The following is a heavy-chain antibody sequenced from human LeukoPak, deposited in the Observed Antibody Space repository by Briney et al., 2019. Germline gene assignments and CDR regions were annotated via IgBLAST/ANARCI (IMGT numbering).Heavy chain of an antibody. CDR2: IYYSGST. V-gene: IGHV4-38-2*01. J-gene: IGHJ3*02. Sequence: PSETLSLTCAVSGYSISSGYYWSWIRQPPGKGLEWFGSIYYSGSTYYNPSLKSRVIISVDTSKHQFSLKLSSVTAADTAVYYCARDCGGDCYSAHDAFDIWGQGTMVTVSS. CDR1: GYSISSGYY. D-gene: IGHD2-21*01. CDR3: ARDCGGDCYSAHDAFDI.